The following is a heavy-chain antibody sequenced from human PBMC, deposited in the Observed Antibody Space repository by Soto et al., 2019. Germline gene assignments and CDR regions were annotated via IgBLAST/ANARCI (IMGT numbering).Heavy chain of an antibody. D-gene: IGHD3-3*01. Sequence: PGGSLRLSCAASGFTFSNAWMSWVRQAPGKGLEWVGRIKSKTDGGTTDYAAPVKGRFTISRDDSKNTLYLQMNSLKTEDTAVYYCTTELGEYYDFWSIIDYWGQGTLVTVSS. J-gene: IGHJ4*02. CDR2: IKSKTDGGTT. V-gene: IGHV3-15*01. CDR3: TTELGEYYDFWSIIDY. CDR1: GFTFSNAW.